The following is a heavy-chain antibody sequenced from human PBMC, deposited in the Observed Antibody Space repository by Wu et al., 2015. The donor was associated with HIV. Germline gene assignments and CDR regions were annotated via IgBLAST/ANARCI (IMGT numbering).Heavy chain of an antibody. D-gene: IGHD3-10*01. V-gene: IGHV1-8*01. J-gene: IGHJ4*02. Sequence: QVQLVQSGAEVKKPGASVKVSCKASGYTFTSYDINWVRQATGQGLEWMGWMNPNSGNTGYAQKFQGRVTMTRNTSISTAYMELSSLRSEDTAVYYCARGVYASGSYYGDSRYYFDYWGQGSLVTVPS. CDR2: MNPNSGNT. CDR1: GYTFTSYD. CDR3: ARGVYASGSYYGDSRYYFDY.